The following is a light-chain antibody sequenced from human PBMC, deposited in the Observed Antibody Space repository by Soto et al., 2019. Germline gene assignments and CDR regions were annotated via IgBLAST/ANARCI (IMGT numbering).Light chain of an antibody. CDR1: QSVSSS. CDR2: DAS. J-gene: IGKJ3*01. Sequence: ETVLTQAPATLSLSPGERATLSCRASQSVSSSLAWYQQEPGQAPRLLIYDASNRATATPARFSGSGSGTDFTLTISSLEPEDFAVYYCQLRITWSPFIFGPGTKVDIK. CDR3: QLRITWSPFI. V-gene: IGKV3-11*01.